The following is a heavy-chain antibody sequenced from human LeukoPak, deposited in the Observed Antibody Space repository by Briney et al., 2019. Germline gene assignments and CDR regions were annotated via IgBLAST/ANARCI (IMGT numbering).Heavy chain of an antibody. Sequence: GGSLRLSCTASGFTFSNYPINFVRQAPGKGLDWVSAISGSGATIYYADAVRGRFTISRDNSRSTLYLQMNSLSREDTALYYCARRGGSNGWGDFDIWGQGTMVTVSS. D-gene: IGHD6-19*01. CDR3: ARRGGSNGWGDFDI. V-gene: IGHV3-23*01. CDR1: GFTFSNYP. J-gene: IGHJ3*02. CDR2: ISGSGATI.